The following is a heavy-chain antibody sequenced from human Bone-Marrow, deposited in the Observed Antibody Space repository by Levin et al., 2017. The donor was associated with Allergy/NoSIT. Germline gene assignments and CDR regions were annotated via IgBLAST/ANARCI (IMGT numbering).Heavy chain of an antibody. CDR3: AKAPGAKVDYYYYAMDV. CDR1: GFTFGGYA. CDR2: ISASGAGT. Sequence: GESLKISCVVSGFTFGGYAMTWVRQVPGKGLEWVSGISASGAGTFYADSVKGRFNISRDNSKDTLYLQMNDLRAGDTAIYYCAKAPGAKVDYYYYAMDVWGQGTRLTVAS. V-gene: IGHV3-23*01. J-gene: IGHJ6*02.